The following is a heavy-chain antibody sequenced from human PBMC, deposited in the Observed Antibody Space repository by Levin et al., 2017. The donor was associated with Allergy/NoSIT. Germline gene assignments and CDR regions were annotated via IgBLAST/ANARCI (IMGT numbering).Heavy chain of an antibody. D-gene: IGHD6-19*01. J-gene: IGHJ6*02. CDR3: ARVRGYSSGWYEGYYGMDV. CDR1: GFTFSSYS. Sequence: LSLPCAASGFTFSSYSMNWVRQAPGKGLEWVSYISSSSSTIYYADSVKGRFTISRDNAKNSLYLQMNSMRAEDTAVYYCARVRGYSSGWYEGYYGMDVWGQGTTVTVSS. V-gene: IGHV3-48*01. CDR2: ISSSSSTI.